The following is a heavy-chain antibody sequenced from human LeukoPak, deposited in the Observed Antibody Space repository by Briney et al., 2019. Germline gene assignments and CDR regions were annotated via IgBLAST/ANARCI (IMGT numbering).Heavy chain of an antibody. J-gene: IGHJ2*01. CDR2: IIPIFGTA. V-gene: IGHV1-69*06. CDR3: ASREGAYCGGGCYSSYWYFDL. Sequence: GASVKVSCKASGGTFSSYAISWVRQAPGQGLEWMGGIIPIFGTANYAQKFQGRVTITADKSTSTAYMELSSLRSEDTAVDYCASREGAYCGGGCYSSYWYFDLWGRGTLVTVPS. CDR1: GGTFSSYA. D-gene: IGHD2-21*02.